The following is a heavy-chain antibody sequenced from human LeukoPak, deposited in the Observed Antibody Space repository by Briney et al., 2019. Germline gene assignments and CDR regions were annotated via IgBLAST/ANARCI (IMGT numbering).Heavy chain of an antibody. CDR1: GYTFTAYG. J-gene: IGHJ4*02. D-gene: IGHD3-22*01. V-gene: IGHV1-18*01. CDR2: ISGYNGDT. Sequence: ASVKVSCKASGYTFTAYGISWVRQAPGQGLEWMGWISGYNGDTKYAQRFEGRVTMTTDTSTTTAFMDLRSLRSDDTAVYFCATSTGGYSDLYFHYWGQGTLVFVSS. CDR3: ATSTGGYSDLYFHY.